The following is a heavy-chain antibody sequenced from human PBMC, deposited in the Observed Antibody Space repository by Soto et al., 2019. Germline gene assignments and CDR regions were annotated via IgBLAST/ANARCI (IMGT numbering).Heavy chain of an antibody. CDR2: IYYSGST. V-gene: IGHV4-30-4*01. CDR1: GGSISSGDYY. CDR3: ARDRRYCSGGSCNWFDP. Sequence: PSETLSLTCTVSGGSISSGDYYWSWSRQPPGKGLEWIGYIYYSGSTYYNPSLKSRVTISVDTSKNQFSLKLSSVTAADTAVYYYARDRRYCSGGSCNWFDPWGQGTLVTVSS. D-gene: IGHD2-15*01. J-gene: IGHJ5*02.